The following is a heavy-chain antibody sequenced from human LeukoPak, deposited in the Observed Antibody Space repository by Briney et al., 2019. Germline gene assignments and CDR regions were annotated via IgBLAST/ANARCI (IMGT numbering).Heavy chain of an antibody. V-gene: IGHV4-61*02. CDR1: GGSISSGSYY. J-gene: IGHJ4*02. Sequence: PSETLSLTCTVSGGSISSGSYYWSWIRQPAGKGLEWIGRIYTSGSTNYNPSLKSRVTISVDTSKNQFSLKLSPVTTADTAVYYCARSASCSSTSCYTGEDYWGQGTLVTVSS. CDR2: IYTSGST. CDR3: ARSASCSSTSCYTGEDY. D-gene: IGHD2-2*02.